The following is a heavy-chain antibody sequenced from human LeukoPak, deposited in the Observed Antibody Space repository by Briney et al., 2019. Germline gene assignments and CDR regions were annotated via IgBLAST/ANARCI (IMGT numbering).Heavy chain of an antibody. J-gene: IGHJ4*02. CDR2: ISSNGGST. D-gene: IGHD2-15*01. CDR1: GFTFSSYA. Sequence: PGGSLRLSCSASGFTFSSYAMHWVRQAPGKGLEYVSAISSNGGSTYYADSVKGRFTISGDNSKNTLYLQMSSLRAEDTAVYYCVKDRVSGVVVVAATLHYWGQGTLVTVSS. CDR3: VKDRVSGVVVVAATLHY. V-gene: IGHV3-64D*06.